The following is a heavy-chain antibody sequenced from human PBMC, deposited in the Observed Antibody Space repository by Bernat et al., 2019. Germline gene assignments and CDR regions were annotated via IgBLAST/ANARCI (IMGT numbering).Heavy chain of an antibody. Sequence: LVQSGAEVKKPGASVKVSCKASGYTFTGYYMHWVRQAPGQGLEWMGWINPNSGGTNYAQKFQGWVTMTRDTSISTAYMELSRLRSDDTAVYYCARGREDTAMVYYYYYYGMDVWGQGTTVTVSS. CDR3: ARGREDTAMVYYYYYYGMDV. D-gene: IGHD5-18*01. CDR2: INPNSGGT. CDR1: GYTFTGYY. V-gene: IGHV1-2*04. J-gene: IGHJ6*02.